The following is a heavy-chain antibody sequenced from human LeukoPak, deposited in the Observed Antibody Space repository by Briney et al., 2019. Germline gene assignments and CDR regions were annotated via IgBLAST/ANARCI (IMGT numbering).Heavy chain of an antibody. V-gene: IGHV3-72*01. J-gene: IGHJ3*02. Sequence: GGSLRLSCAASGFTFSDHYMDWVRQAPGKGLEWVGRSSNKANSYTTDSAASVKGRFTISRDDSRNSLYLQMNSLKTEDTAVYYCTRELTPLLWFGELRGDAFDIWGQGTMVTVS. CDR3: TRELTPLLWFGELRGDAFDI. CDR1: GFTFSDHY. D-gene: IGHD3-10*01. CDR2: SSNKANSYTT.